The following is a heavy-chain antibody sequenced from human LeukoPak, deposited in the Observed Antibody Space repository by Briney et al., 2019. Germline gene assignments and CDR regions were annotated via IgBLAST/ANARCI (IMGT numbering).Heavy chain of an antibody. V-gene: IGHV3-9*01. Sequence: PGGPLRLSCAASGFTFDDYAMHWVRQAPGKGLEWVSGISWNSGSIGYADSVKGRFTISRDNAKNSLHLQMNSLRAEDTALYYCAKGSSGWYEDGSYFDYWGQGTLVTVSS. D-gene: IGHD6-19*01. CDR2: ISWNSGSI. J-gene: IGHJ4*02. CDR1: GFTFDDYA. CDR3: AKGSSGWYEDGSYFDY.